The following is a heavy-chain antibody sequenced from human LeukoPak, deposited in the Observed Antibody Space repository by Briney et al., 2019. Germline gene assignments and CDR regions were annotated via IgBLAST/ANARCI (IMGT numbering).Heavy chain of an antibody. J-gene: IGHJ4*02. Sequence: SETLSLTCTVSGGSMSVYYWNWVRQSAEKGLEWIGRMHSSGSTNYNPSLKSRVTMSIDTSEKQFSLKLRSVTAADTALYFCARGYSDGTGYYYPSFDYWGQGVLVTVSS. CDR1: GGSMSVYY. D-gene: IGHD3-22*01. CDR3: ARGYSDGTGYYYPSFDY. V-gene: IGHV4-4*07. CDR2: MHSSGST.